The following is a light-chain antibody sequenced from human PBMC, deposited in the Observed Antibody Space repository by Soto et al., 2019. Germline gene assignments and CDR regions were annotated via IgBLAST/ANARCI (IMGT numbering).Light chain of an antibody. V-gene: IGKV1-27*01. CDR1: QGISSC. J-gene: IGKJ1*01. CDR2: AAS. CDR3: QQYNSASQT. Sequence: DIQMTQSPSSLSASVGDRVTITCRASQGISSCLAWYQQKPGKVPKLLIYAASTLQSGVPSRFSGSGSGTDFTLTISSLQPEDVATYYCQQYNSASQTFGQGTKVEIK.